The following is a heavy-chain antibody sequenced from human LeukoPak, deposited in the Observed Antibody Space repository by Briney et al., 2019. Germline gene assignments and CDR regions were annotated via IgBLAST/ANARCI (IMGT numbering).Heavy chain of an antibody. CDR2: VYSGGST. V-gene: IGHV3-66*01. CDR1: GFTVSSNY. D-gene: IGHD1-26*01. Sequence: GGSLRPSCAASGFTVSSNYMSWVRQAPGKGLEWVSVVYSGGSTHYADSVKGRFTISRDNSKNTLYLHMNSLRAEDTAVYYCATGDSGSYYSGFDYWGQGTLVTVSS. J-gene: IGHJ4*02. CDR3: ATGDSGSYYSGFDY.